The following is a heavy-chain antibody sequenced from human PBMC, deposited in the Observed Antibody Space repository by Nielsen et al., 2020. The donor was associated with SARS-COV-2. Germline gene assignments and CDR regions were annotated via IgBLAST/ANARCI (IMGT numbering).Heavy chain of an antibody. CDR3: AKDLRSLDWLGYYYYGMDV. CDR2: ISWNSGSI. J-gene: IGHJ6*02. D-gene: IGHD3-9*01. V-gene: IGHV3-9*01. CDR1: GFTFDDYA. Sequence: SLKISCAASGFTFDDYAMHWVRQAPGKGLEWVSGISWNSGSIGYADSVKGRFTISRDNAKNSLYLQMNSLRAEDTAVYYCAKDLRSLDWLGYYYYGMDVWGQGTTVTVSS.